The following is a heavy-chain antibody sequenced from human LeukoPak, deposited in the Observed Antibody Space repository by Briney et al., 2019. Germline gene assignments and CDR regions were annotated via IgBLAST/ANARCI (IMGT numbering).Heavy chain of an antibody. Sequence: GGSLRLSCAASGFTFSTYSMNWVRQAPGKGLEWVSVIYSGGSTYYADSVKGRFTISRDNSKNTLYLQMNSLRAEDTAVYYCARVVDHDYSDYYLDYWGQGTLVTVSS. V-gene: IGHV3-53*01. CDR3: ARVVDHDYSDYYLDY. CDR1: GFTFSTYS. CDR2: IYSGGST. D-gene: IGHD4-11*01. J-gene: IGHJ4*02.